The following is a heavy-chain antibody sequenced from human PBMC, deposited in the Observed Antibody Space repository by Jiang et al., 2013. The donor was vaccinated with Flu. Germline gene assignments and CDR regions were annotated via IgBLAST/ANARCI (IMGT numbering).Heavy chain of an antibody. J-gene: IGHJ6*02. Sequence: GAEVKKPGESLKISCKGSGHSFTNFWIGWVRQMPEKGLEWMGMIYPAYSDTRYSPSFQGQVTISADKSISTAYLQWSSLKASDTAMYYCARRQYCSSTSCHYYGMDVWGQGTTVTVSS. CDR3: ARRQYCSSTSCHYYGMDV. V-gene: IGHV5-51*01. CDR2: IYPAYSDT. D-gene: IGHD2-2*01. CDR1: GHSFTNFW.